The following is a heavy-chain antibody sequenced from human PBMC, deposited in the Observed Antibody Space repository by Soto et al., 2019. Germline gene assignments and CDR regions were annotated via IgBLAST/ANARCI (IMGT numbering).Heavy chain of an antibody. V-gene: IGHV5-51*01. CDR1: GYSFTTSW. Sequence: EVQLVQSGAEVKKPGESLKISCQGSGYSFTTSWIGWVRQMPGKGLEWMGIIYPGDSDTRYSPSFQGQVTISADKSIFTAYLQWRSLKASDTAMYYCARRVASWSYFDFLGQGTLVTVSS. CDR2: IYPGDSDT. D-gene: IGHD6-13*01. J-gene: IGHJ4*02. CDR3: ARRVASWSYFDF.